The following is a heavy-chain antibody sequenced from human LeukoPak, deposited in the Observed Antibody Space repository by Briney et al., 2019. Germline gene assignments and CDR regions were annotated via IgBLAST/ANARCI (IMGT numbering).Heavy chain of an antibody. V-gene: IGHV3-48*01. D-gene: IGHD5-12*01. CDR3: AVGDSGYDYPNWFDP. CDR1: GFTFSSYS. CDR2: ISSSSSTI. Sequence: PGGSLRLTCAASGFTFSSYSMNWVRQAPGKGLEWVSYISSSSSTIYYADSVKGRFTIFRDNAKNSLYLQMNSLRAEDTAVYYCAVGDSGYDYPNWFDPWGQGTLVTVSS. J-gene: IGHJ5*02.